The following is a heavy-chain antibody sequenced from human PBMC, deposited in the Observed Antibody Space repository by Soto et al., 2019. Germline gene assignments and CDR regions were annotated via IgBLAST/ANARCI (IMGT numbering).Heavy chain of an antibody. CDR1: GFTFSSYE. J-gene: IGHJ4*02. D-gene: IGHD6-19*01. Sequence: GGSLRLSCAASGFTFSSYEMNWVRQAPGKGLEWVSYISSSGSTIYYADSVKGRFTISRDNAKNSLYLQMNSLRAEDTAVYYCARVRSSGWSPYYFEYWGQGTLVTVSS. CDR3: ARVRSSGWSPYYFEY. CDR2: ISSSGSTI. V-gene: IGHV3-48*03.